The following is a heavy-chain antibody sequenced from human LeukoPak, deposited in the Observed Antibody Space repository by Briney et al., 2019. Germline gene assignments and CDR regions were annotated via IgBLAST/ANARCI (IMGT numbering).Heavy chain of an antibody. J-gene: IGHJ4*02. CDR1: GYSFTSYW. Sequence: GESLKISCKGSGYSFTSYWIGWVRQIPGKGLEWMGIIYPGDSDTTYGPSFQGHVTISADKSISTAYLQWSSLKASDTAMYYCARREWTTVTTGYFDYWGQGTLVTVSS. V-gene: IGHV5-51*01. CDR3: ARREWTTVTTGYFDY. CDR2: IYPGDSDT. D-gene: IGHD4-17*01.